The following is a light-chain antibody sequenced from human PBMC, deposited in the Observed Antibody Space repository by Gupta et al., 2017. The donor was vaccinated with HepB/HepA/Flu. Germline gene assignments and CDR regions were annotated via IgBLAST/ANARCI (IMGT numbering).Light chain of an antibody. J-gene: IGLJ3*02. CDR3: AAWDDSLNGYV. Sequence: QCVLTQPPSAPGSPGPRVTISCSGSSSNIGSSTVNWYQQLPRAAPNLLIYRNNQRPAGVPDRFSGSKSGTSASLDISGLQSEDEADYYCAAWDDSLNGYVFGGGTKLTV. CDR2: RNN. V-gene: IGLV1-44*01. CDR1: SSNIGSST.